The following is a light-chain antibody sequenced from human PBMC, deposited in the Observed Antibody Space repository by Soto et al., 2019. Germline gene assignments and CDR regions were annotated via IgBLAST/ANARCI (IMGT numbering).Light chain of an antibody. V-gene: IGKV1-8*01. CDR1: QSISSY. Sequence: AIRMTQSPSSLSASTGDRVTITCRASQSISSYLAWYQQKPGKAPKLLIYAASTLQSGVPSRFSGSGSGTYFTLTISCLQSEDFATYYCQQYYSYMWTFGQGTKVEIK. J-gene: IGKJ1*01. CDR2: AAS. CDR3: QQYYSYMWT.